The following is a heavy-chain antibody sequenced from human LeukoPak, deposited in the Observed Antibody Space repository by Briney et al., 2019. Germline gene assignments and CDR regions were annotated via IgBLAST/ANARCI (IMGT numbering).Heavy chain of an antibody. D-gene: IGHD2-8*01. Sequence: PSETLSLTCTVSGGSISSYYWSWIRQPPGKGLEWIGYIYYSGSTNYNPYLKSRVTISVDTSKNQFSLKLSSVTAADTAVYYCARDDTNQAFDIWGQGTMVTVSS. CDR1: GGSISSYY. V-gene: IGHV4-59*01. CDR2: IYYSGST. CDR3: ARDDTNQAFDI. J-gene: IGHJ3*02.